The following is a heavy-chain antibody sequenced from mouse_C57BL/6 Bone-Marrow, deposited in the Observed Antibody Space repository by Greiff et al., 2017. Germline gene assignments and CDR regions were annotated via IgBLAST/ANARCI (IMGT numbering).Heavy chain of an antibody. CDR2: IRSKSNNYAT. J-gene: IGHJ2*01. V-gene: IGHV10-1*01. CDR3: VRQATVVFDY. D-gene: IGHD1-1*01. CDR1: GFSFNTYA. Sequence: DVHLVESGGGLVQPKGSLKLSCAASGFSFNTYAMNWVSQAPGKGLEWVARIRSKSNNYATYYAVSVKDRFTISRDASESMLYLQMNNLKTEDTAMYYCVRQATVVFDYWGQGTTLTGSS.